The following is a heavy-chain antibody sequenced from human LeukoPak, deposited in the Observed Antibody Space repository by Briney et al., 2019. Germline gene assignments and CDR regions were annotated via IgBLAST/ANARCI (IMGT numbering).Heavy chain of an antibody. CDR2: IYYSGST. J-gene: IGHJ4*02. CDR3: ARTYCTTTTCSFFFDN. V-gene: IGHV4-59*12. D-gene: IGHD2-2*01. Sequence: SETLSLTCTVSGGSISSYYWSWIRQPPGKGLEWIGYIYYSGSTYYNPSLKSRVTISVDTSKNQFSLKLSSVTAADTAVYFCARTYCTTTTCSFFFDNWGQGTLVTVSS. CDR1: GGSISSYY.